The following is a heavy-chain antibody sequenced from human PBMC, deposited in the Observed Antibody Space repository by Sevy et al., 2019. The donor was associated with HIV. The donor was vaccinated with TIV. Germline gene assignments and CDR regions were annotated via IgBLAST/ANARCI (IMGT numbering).Heavy chain of an antibody. J-gene: IGHJ4*02. CDR1: EFTFSSYE. D-gene: IGHD3-22*01. V-gene: IGHV3-48*03. CDR3: AGGVVIGTTFDY. Sequence: GGSLRLSCAASEFTFSSYEMNWVRQAPGKGLEWVSYCSSSGSLIYYADSVKGRFTISRDNAKNSLYLQMNSLRAEDTAVYYCAGGVVIGTTFDYWGQGTLVTVSS. CDR2: CSSSGSLI.